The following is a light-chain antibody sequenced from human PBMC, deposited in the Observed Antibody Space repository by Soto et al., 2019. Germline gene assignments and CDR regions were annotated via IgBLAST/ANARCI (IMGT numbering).Light chain of an antibody. CDR3: QQYSDWFT. CDR1: QSVSSN. J-gene: IGKJ2*01. V-gene: IGKV3-15*01. CDR2: GAS. Sequence: EIVMTQSPATLSVSPGESATLSCRASQSVSSNLAWYQQRPGQAPRLLIYGASTRATGIAARFSGSGSGTEFTLTISSLQSEDFAVYYCQQYSDWFTLGQGTKLAIK.